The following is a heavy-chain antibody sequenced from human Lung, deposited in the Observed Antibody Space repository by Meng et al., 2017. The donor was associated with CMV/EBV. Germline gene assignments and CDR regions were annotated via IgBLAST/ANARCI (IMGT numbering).Heavy chain of an antibody. CDR2: MNANSGNT. D-gene: IGHD5-12*01. Sequence: ASVXVSCKASGYTFTSYDINWMRQATGQGLGWMGWMNANSGNTDYSQKFQGRVTMTRNTSISTAYMELSSLRSEDTAVYYRSTPVVSDYELLSYWGQGTLVTVSS. V-gene: IGHV1-8*01. CDR1: GYTFTSYD. J-gene: IGHJ4*02. CDR3: STPVVSDYELLSY.